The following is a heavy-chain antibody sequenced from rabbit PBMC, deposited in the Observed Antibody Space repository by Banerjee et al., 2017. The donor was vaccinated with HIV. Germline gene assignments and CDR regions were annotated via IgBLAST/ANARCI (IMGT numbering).Heavy chain of an antibody. Sequence: QEQLVESGGDLVKPGASLTLTCTVSGFSFSSNYWICWVRQAPGKGLEWIACIGADSSGNTYYASWAKGRFTISKTSSTTVTLQMTSLTAADTATYFCARQGYYTYGYAGYAYATLGPRLDLRGPGTLVTVS. D-gene: IGHD6-1*01. CDR3: ARQGYYTYGYAGYAYATLGPRLDL. CDR2: IGADSSGNT. J-gene: IGHJ3*01. V-gene: IGHV1S45*01. CDR1: GFSFSSNYW.